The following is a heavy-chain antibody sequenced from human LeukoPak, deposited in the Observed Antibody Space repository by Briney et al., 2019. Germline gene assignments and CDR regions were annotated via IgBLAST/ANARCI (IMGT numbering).Heavy chain of an antibody. D-gene: IGHD3-10*01. J-gene: IGHJ4*02. CDR2: INPSGGST. CDR3: AYSKWFGELSGY. Sequence: EASVKVSCMASGYTFTSYYMHWVRQAPGQGLEWMGIINPSGGSTSYAQKFQGRVTMTRDTSTSTVYMELSSLRSEDTAVYYCAYSKWFGELSGYWGQGTLVTVSS. V-gene: IGHV1-46*01. CDR1: GYTFTSYY.